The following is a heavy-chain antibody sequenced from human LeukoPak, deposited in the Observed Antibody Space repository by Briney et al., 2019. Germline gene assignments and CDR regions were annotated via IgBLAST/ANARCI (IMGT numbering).Heavy chain of an antibody. J-gene: IGHJ5*02. CDR1: GFTFSSYG. V-gene: IGHV3-30*02. D-gene: IGHD2-15*01. CDR3: ARRRIREPRFDP. CDR2: IRYDGSNK. Sequence: GGSLRLSCAASGFTFSSYGMHWVRQAPGKGLEWVAFIRYDGSNKYYADSVKGRFTISRDNSKNTLYLQMNSLRAEDTAVYYCARRRIREPRFDPWGQGTLVTVSS.